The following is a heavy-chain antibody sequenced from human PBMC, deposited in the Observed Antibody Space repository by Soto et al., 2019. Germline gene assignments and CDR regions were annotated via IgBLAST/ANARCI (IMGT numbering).Heavy chain of an antibody. CDR1: GFTFSSYS. CDR3: ARDRYSSSRHEDAFDI. V-gene: IGHV3-48*01. D-gene: IGHD6-13*01. CDR2: ISSSSSTI. J-gene: IGHJ3*02. Sequence: EVQLVESGGGLVQPGGSLRLSCAASGFTFSSYSMNWVRQAPGKGLEWVSYISSSSSTIYYADSVKGRFTISRDNAKNALYLQLNSRRADDTAVYYCARDRYSSSRHEDAFDIWGQGTMVTVSS.